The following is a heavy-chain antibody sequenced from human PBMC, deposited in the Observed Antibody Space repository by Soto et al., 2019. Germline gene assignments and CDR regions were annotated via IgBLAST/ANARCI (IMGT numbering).Heavy chain of an antibody. V-gene: IGHV1-2*04. Sequence: GASVKVSCKASGYTFTGYYMHWVRQAPGQGLEWMGWINPNSGGTNYAQKFQGWVTMTRDTSISTAYTELSRLRSDDTAVYYCARDLKKSRWAPKAKYYYYGMDVWGQGTTVTVSS. CDR2: INPNSGGT. CDR3: ARDLKKSRWAPKAKYYYYGMDV. D-gene: IGHD1-26*01. J-gene: IGHJ6*02. CDR1: GYTFTGYY.